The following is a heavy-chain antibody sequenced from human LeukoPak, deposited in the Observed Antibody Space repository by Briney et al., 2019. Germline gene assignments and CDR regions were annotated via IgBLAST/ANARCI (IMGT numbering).Heavy chain of an antibody. CDR2: ISSSSSYI. CDR3: ARYCSSTSCPIRY. Sequence: GGSLGLSCAASGFTFSSYSMTWVRQAPGKGLEWVSSISSSSSYIYYADSVKGRFTISRDNAKNSLYLQMNSLRAEDTAVYYCARYCSSTSCPIRYWGQGTLVTVSS. J-gene: IGHJ4*02. D-gene: IGHD2-2*01. V-gene: IGHV3-21*01. CDR1: GFTFSSYS.